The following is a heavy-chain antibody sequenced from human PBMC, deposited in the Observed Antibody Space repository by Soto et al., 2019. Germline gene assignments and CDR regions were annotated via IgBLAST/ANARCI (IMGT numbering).Heavy chain of an antibody. D-gene: IGHD3-10*02. J-gene: IGHJ6*02. V-gene: IGHV3-30-3*01. CDR1: GFTFSRFS. CDR2: ISYDGSNT. Sequence: VQLVESGGGVVQPGRSLTLSCEASGFTFSRFSMHWVRQAPGKGLAWVAVISYDGSNTHYAESVKGRFNISRDDSKNTVYLQMNDLRGEDSAVYYCARDHGMFLSYYYYGMDVWGQGTTVTVSS. CDR3: ARDHGMFLSYYYYGMDV.